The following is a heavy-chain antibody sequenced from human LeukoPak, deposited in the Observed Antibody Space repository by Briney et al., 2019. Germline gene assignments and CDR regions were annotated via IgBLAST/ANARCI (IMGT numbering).Heavy chain of an antibody. Sequence: GGSLRLSCAVSGFSVTNNYMSWVRQAPGKGLEWVSVFYVGGATYYADSVKGRFTISRDNSKNTLYLQMNSLRAEDTAVYYCAKDGGYGSGSYYPDYWGQGTLVTVSS. CDR1: GFSVTNNY. CDR3: AKDGGYGSGSYYPDY. D-gene: IGHD3-10*01. CDR2: FYVGGAT. J-gene: IGHJ4*02. V-gene: IGHV3-53*01.